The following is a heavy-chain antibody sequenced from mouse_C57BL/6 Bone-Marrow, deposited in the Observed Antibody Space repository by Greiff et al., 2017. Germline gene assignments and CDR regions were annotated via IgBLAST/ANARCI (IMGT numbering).Heavy chain of an antibody. J-gene: IGHJ2*01. Sequence: VQLQQSGAELVRPGTSVKMSCKASGYTFTNYWIGWAKQRPGHGLEWIGDIYPGGGYTNYNEKFKGKATLTADKSSRTAYMQCSSLTSEDSSIYYCARDGGGYDLDYGGQGTTLTVSS. CDR1: GYTFTNYW. D-gene: IGHD2-14*01. V-gene: IGHV1-63*01. CDR3: ARDGGGYDLDY. CDR2: IYPGGGYT.